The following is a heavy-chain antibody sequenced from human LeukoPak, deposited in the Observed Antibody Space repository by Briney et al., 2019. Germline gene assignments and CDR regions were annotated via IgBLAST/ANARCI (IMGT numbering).Heavy chain of an antibody. D-gene: IGHD1-26*01. CDR3: ARDRASGTYCLDY. J-gene: IGHJ4*02. Sequence: GASVKVSCKASGYTFTNYGITWARQAPGQGLEWMGWISAYNGNTNYAQKLQGRVTMTTDTSTSTAYMELRNLRSDDTAVYYCARDRASGTYCLDYWGQGTLVTVSS. CDR2: ISAYNGNT. V-gene: IGHV1-18*01. CDR1: GYTFTNYG.